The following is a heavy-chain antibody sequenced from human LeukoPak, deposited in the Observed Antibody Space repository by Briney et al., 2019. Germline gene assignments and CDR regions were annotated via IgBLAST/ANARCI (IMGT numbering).Heavy chain of an antibody. D-gene: IGHD5-18*01. J-gene: IGHJ2*01. Sequence: GASVKVSCKASGYTFTDYFMHWVRQAPGQGLEWMGWINPNSGATYYPQNFQGRVTMTKDTSISTVYTELSRLGSDDTALYYCARYVGYRFANYWYFDLWGRGTLVTASS. CDR1: GYTFTDYF. CDR2: INPNSGAT. CDR3: ARYVGYRFANYWYFDL. V-gene: IGHV1-2*02.